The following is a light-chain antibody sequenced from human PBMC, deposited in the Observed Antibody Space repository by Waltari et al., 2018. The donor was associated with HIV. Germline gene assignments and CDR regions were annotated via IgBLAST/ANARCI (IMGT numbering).Light chain of an antibody. CDR3: CSHAGNLIFA. CDR1: SSNVDTF. Sequence: QSALTQPHSVSGSPGQSLTISCTGTSSNVDTFDSWYQHQPGQAPKVIIYDVSKRPSGVPDRFSGSKSGNTAFLTISGLQAEDEADYHCCSHAGNLIFAFGTGTKVTVL. J-gene: IGLJ1*01. CDR2: DVS. V-gene: IGLV2-11*01.